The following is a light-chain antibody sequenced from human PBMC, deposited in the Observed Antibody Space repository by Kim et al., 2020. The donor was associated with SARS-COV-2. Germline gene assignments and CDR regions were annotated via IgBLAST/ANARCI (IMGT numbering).Light chain of an antibody. V-gene: IGKV1-33*01. CDR2: DAS. CDR3: QQYDNLFT. Sequence: DIQMTQSPSFLSASVGDRVTITCQASQDISNYLNWYQQKPGKAPKLLIYDASNLETGVPSRFSGSGSGTDFTFTISSLQPEDIATYYCQQYDNLFTFGGGTKVDIK. CDR1: QDISNY. J-gene: IGKJ4*01.